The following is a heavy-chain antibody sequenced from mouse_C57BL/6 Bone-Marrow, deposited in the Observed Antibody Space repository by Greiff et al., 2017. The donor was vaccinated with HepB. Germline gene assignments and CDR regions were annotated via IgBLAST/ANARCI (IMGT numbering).Heavy chain of an antibody. V-gene: IGHV5S21*01. CDR1: GFTFSSYA. J-gene: IGHJ1*03. Sequence: EVQGVESGEGLVKPGGSLKLSCAASGFTFSSYAMSWVRQTPEKRLEWVAYISSGGDYIYYADTVKGRFTISRDNAKNTRFLQMTSLRSEDTAMYYCARKGTFWYFDVWGTGTTVTVSS. D-gene: IGHD3-3*01. CDR2: ISSGGDYI. CDR3: ARKGTFWYFDV.